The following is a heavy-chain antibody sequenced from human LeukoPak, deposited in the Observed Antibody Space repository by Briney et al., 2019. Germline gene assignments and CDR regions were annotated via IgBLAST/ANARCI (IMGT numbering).Heavy chain of an antibody. CDR2: INHSGST. V-gene: IGHV4-34*01. J-gene: IGHJ5*02. Sequence: PSETLSLTCAVYGRSFSGYYWSWIRQPPRKGLEWIGEINHSGSTNYNPSLKSRVTISVDTSKNQFSLKLSSVTAADTAVYYCARDSNYGWFDPWGQGTLVTVSS. CDR3: ARDSNYGWFDP. D-gene: IGHD4-11*01. CDR1: GRSFSGYY.